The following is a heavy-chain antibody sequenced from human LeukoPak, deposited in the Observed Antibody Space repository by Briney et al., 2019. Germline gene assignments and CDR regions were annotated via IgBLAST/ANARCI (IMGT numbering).Heavy chain of an antibody. Sequence: SSETLSLTCTVSGGSISSYYWSWLRQPPGKGLEWIGYIYYSGSTNYNPSLKSRVTISVDTSKNQFSLKLSSVTAADTAVYYCARGYVGATYFDYWGQGTLVTVSS. V-gene: IGHV4-59*01. J-gene: IGHJ4*02. CDR1: GGSISSYY. CDR3: ARGYVGATYFDY. CDR2: IYYSGST. D-gene: IGHD1-26*01.